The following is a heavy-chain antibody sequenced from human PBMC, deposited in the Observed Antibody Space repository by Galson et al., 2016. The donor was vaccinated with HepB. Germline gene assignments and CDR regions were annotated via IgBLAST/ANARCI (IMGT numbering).Heavy chain of an antibody. CDR3: ARHVSPVGGTAPHHLYYGMDV. CDR1: GYNFTSYW. CDR2: IDPSDSYT. D-gene: IGHD1-26*01. Sequence: QSGAEVKKPGESLRISCKGSGYNFTSYWITWVRQMPGKGLEWMGRIDPSDSYTNYRPSFQGHVTISADKSISTAFLLWSSLKASDTAMYFCARHVSPVGGTAPHHLYYGMDVWGQGTTVTVSS. V-gene: IGHV5-10-1*01. J-gene: IGHJ6*02.